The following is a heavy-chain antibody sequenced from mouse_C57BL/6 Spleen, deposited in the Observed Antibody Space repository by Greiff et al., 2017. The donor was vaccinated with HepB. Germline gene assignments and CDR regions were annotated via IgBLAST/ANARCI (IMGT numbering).Heavy chain of an antibody. J-gene: IGHJ2*01. CDR1: GYTFTSYW. D-gene: IGHD4-1*01. Sequence: QVQLQQPGAELVRPGSSVKLSCKASGYTFTSYWMDWVKQRPGQGLEWIGNIYPSDSETHYNQKFKDKATLTVDKSSSTAYMQLSSLTSEDSAVYYCARTFNWNFDYGGQGTTLTVSS. V-gene: IGHV1-61*01. CDR2: IYPSDSET. CDR3: ARTFNWNFDY.